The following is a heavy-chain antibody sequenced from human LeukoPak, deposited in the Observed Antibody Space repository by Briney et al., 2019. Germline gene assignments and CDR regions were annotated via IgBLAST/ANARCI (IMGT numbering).Heavy chain of an antibody. CDR3: AAFKREPVVTRGAFDI. CDR1: GFTFSSYW. Sequence: GGSLRLSCAASGFTFSSYWMHWVRQAPGKGLEWVAFIRYDGSNKYYADSVKGRFTISRDNSKNTLYLQMNSLRAEDTAVYYCAAFKREPVVTRGAFDIWGQGTMVTVSS. CDR2: IRYDGSNK. D-gene: IGHD4-23*01. V-gene: IGHV3-30*02. J-gene: IGHJ3*02.